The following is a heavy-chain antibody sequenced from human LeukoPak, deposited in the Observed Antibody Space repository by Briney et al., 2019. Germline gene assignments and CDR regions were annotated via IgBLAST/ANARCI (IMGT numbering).Heavy chain of an antibody. Sequence: ASVKVSCKASGYTFTNYALIWMRQAPGQGLECMGWITTNTGSPTYAQAFTGRFVFSLDTSVSTSYLQINSLMAEDTAMYYCARVDDYVWGSYRYWGQGTMVIVSS. CDR1: GYTFTNYA. J-gene: IGHJ3*01. V-gene: IGHV7-4-1*02. CDR3: ARVDDYVWGSYRY. CDR2: ITTNTGSP. D-gene: IGHD3-16*02.